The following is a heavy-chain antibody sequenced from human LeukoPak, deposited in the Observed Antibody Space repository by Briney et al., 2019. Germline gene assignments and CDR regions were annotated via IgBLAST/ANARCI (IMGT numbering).Heavy chain of an antibody. Sequence: SETLSLTCTVSGVSISSDSYYWSWIRQPAGKGLEWMGRFYTSGTTNYNPSLKSRVTISVDTSKNQFSLKLRSVTAADTALYYCARSELSCSGGSCPTRYAFDIWGQGTVVTASS. D-gene: IGHD2-15*01. V-gene: IGHV4-61*02. J-gene: IGHJ3*02. CDR2: FYTSGTT. CDR3: ARSELSCSGGSCPTRYAFDI. CDR1: GVSISSDSYY.